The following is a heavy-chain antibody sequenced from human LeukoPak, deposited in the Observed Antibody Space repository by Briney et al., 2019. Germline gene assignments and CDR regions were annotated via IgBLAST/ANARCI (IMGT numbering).Heavy chain of an antibody. J-gene: IGHJ5*02. V-gene: IGHV3-23*01. Sequence: PGGSLRLSCAASGFTFSSYGMSWVRQAPGKGLEWVSAISGSGGSTYYADSVKGRFTISRDNSKNTLYLQMNSLRAEDTAVYYCAKDHLVVSPSHIVVVTAPWFDPWGQGTLVTVSS. D-gene: IGHD2-21*02. CDR1: GFTFSSYG. CDR2: ISGSGGST. CDR3: AKDHLVVSPSHIVVVTAPWFDP.